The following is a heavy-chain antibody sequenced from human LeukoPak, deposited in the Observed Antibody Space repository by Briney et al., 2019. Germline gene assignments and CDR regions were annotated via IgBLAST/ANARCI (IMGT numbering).Heavy chain of an antibody. CDR3: ARTMVRGVPIAKVFNH. V-gene: IGHV1-2*02. CDR2: INPNSGGT. Sequence: GASVKVSCKASGYTFTGYYMHWVRQAPGQGLEWMGWINPNSGGTNYAQRFQGRVTMTRDTSISTAYMELSRLRSDDTAVYYCARTMVRGVPIAKVFNHWGQGTLVTVSS. J-gene: IGHJ4*02. CDR1: GYTFTGYY. D-gene: IGHD3-10*01.